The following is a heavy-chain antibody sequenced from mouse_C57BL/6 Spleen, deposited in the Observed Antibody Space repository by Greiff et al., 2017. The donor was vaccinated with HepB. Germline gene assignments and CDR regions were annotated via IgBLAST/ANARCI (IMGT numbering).Heavy chain of an antibody. CDR3: ARETTVVAKGFAY. CDR1: GYTFTDYN. Sequence: EVKLQQSGPELVKPGASVKMSCKASGYTFTDYNMHWVKQSHGKSLEWIGYINPNNGGTSYNQKFKGKATLTVNKSSSTAYMELRSLTSEDSAVYYCARETTVVAKGFAYWGQGTLVTVSA. D-gene: IGHD1-1*01. J-gene: IGHJ3*01. V-gene: IGHV1-22*01. CDR2: INPNNGGT.